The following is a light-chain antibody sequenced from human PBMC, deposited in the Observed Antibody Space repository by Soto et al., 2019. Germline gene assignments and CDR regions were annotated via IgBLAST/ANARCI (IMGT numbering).Light chain of an antibody. V-gene: IGKV1-6*01. CDR1: QGIRSD. CDR3: LQSYKFPRT. J-gene: IGKJ1*01. CDR2: AAS. Sequence: AIQMTQSPSSLSASVGDRVTISCRASQGIRSDLAWYQQKPGKAPKLLIFAASTLQSGVPSRFSGRGSATDFTLTISSLQPEDFATYYCLQSYKFPRTFGQGTKVEIK.